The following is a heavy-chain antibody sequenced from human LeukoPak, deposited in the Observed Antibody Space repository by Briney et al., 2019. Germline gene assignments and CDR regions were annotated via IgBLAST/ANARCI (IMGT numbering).Heavy chain of an antibody. CDR2: ISSSGGRT. CDR3: AKDTYGSSPYYFDY. D-gene: IGHD6-6*01. Sequence: GGSLRLSCAVSGFTFSSYAMSWVRQAPGKGLEWVSAISSSGGRTYYADSVKGRFTICRDNARNPLYLQMNSLRAEDSAVYYCAKDTYGSSPYYFDYWGQGTLVTVSS. V-gene: IGHV3-23*01. J-gene: IGHJ4*02. CDR1: GFTFSSYA.